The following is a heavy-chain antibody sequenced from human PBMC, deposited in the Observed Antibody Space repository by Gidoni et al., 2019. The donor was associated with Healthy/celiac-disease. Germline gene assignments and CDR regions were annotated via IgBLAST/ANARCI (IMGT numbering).Heavy chain of an antibody. CDR1: GFTFSSYA. D-gene: IGHD3-22*01. Sequence: EVQLLESGGGLVQPGGSLRLSCAASGFTFSSYAMSWGRQAPGKGLEWVSAISGRGGSTNYADSVKGRFTISRDNSKNTLYLQMNSLRAEDTAVYYCAKDLRTYYYDSSFDYWGQGTLVTVSS. V-gene: IGHV3-23*01. J-gene: IGHJ4*02. CDR2: ISGRGGST. CDR3: AKDLRTYYYDSSFDY.